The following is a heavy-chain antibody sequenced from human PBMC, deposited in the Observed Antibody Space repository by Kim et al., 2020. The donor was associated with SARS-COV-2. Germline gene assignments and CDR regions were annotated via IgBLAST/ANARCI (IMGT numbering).Heavy chain of an antibody. CDR2: IYYSGST. D-gene: IGHD2-2*01. Sequence: SETLSLTCTVSGGSISSSSYYWGWIRQPPGKGLEWIGSIYYSGSTYYNPSLKSRVTISVDTSKNQFSLKLSSVTAADTAVYYCARLFGGTIVVVPADYYYGMDVWGQGTTVTVSS. CDR1: GGSISSSSYY. CDR3: ARLFGGTIVVVPADYYYGMDV. V-gene: IGHV4-39*01. J-gene: IGHJ6*02.